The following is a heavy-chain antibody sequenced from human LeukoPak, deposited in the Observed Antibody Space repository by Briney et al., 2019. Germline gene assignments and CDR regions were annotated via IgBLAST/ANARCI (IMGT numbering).Heavy chain of an antibody. V-gene: IGHV4-59*01. J-gene: IGHJ6*03. CDR1: GGSISSYY. Sequence: SETLSLTCTVSGGSISSYYWSWIRQPPGKGLEWIGYIYYSGSTNYNPSLKSRVTISVDTSKNQFSLKLSSVTAADTAVYYCARSAQLLVNYTDVWGKGTTVTIPS. CDR3: ARSAQLLVNYTDV. CDR2: IYYSGST. D-gene: IGHD6-13*01.